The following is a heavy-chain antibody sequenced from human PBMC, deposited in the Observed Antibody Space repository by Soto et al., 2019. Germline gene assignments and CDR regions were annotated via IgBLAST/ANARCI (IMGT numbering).Heavy chain of an antibody. CDR1: GGSISSSSYY. D-gene: IGHD2-15*01. V-gene: IGHV4-39*01. CDR2: IYYSGST. J-gene: IGHJ3*02. Sequence: QLQLQESGPGLVKPSETLSLTCTVSGGSISSSSYYWGWIRQRPGKGLEWIGSIYYSGSTYYNPSLKSRVTISVDTSKNQFSLKLSSVTAADTAVYYCARYCSGGSCQRTDAFDIWGQGTMVTVSS. CDR3: ARYCSGGSCQRTDAFDI.